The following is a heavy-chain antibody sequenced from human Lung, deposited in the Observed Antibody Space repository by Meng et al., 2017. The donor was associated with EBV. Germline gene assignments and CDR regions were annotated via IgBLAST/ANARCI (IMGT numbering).Heavy chain of an antibody. CDR1: GYTFTGYY. D-gene: IGHD6-19*01. CDR3: AHQAVAGTRGWFDP. V-gene: IGHV1-2*06. CDR2: INPNSGGT. Sequence: LAQSGAEVKKPGASVKVSCKASGYTFTGYYMHWVRQAPGQGLEWMGRINPNSGGTNYAQKFQGRVTMTRDTSISTAYMELSRLRSDDTAVYYCAHQAVAGTRGWFDPWGQGTLVTVSS. J-gene: IGHJ5*02.